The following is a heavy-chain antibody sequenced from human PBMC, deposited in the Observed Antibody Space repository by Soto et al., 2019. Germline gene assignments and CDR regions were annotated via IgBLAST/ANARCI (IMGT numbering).Heavy chain of an antibody. CDR1: GGSFSGYY. J-gene: IGHJ5*02. CDR2: INHSGST. CDR3: ARGQSENWNDEANWFDP. D-gene: IGHD1-1*01. V-gene: IGHV4-34*01. Sequence: SETLSLTCAVYGGSFSGYYWSWIRQPPGKGLEWIGEINHSGSTNYNPSLTSRVTISVDTSKNQFSLKLSSVTAADTAVYYCARGQSENWNDEANWFDPWGQGTLVTVSS.